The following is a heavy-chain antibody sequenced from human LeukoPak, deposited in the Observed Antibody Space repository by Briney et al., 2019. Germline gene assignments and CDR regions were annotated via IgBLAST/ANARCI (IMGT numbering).Heavy chain of an antibody. Sequence: SETLSLTCAVYGGSFSGYYWSWIRQPPGKGLEWIGEINHSGSTNYNPSLKSRVTISADTSKNQFSLKLSSVTAADTAVYYCARVAPEVTIFGVAWFLAWFDPWGQGTLVTVSS. D-gene: IGHD3-3*01. V-gene: IGHV4-34*01. J-gene: IGHJ5*02. CDR2: INHSGST. CDR3: ARVAPEVTIFGVAWFLAWFDP. CDR1: GGSFSGYY.